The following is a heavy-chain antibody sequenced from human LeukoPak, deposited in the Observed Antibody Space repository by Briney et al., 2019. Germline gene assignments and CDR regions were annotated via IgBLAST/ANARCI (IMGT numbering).Heavy chain of an antibody. V-gene: IGHV4-39*07. Sequence: PSETLSLTCTVPGGSISSSSYYSGWIRQPPRKGLEWIGSIYYSGSTYYNPSLKSRVTISVYTSKNQFSLKLSSVTAADTAVYYCARSTYCSGGSCSHNWFDPWGQGTLVTVSS. CDR1: GGSISSSSYY. CDR2: IYYSGST. D-gene: IGHD2-15*01. J-gene: IGHJ5*02. CDR3: ARSTYCSGGSCSHNWFDP.